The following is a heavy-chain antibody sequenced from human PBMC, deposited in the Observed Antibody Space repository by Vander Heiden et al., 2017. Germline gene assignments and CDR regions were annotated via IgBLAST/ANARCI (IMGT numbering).Heavy chain of an antibody. V-gene: IGHV3-30*04. J-gene: IGHJ4*02. Sequence: QVQLVESGGGVVQPGRSLSLSCAASGFTFSSYAMHWVRQAPGKGLEWVAVISYDGSNKYYADSVKGRFTISRDNSKNTLYLQMNSLRAEDTAVYYCARALAYGTASDYWGQGTLVTVSS. CDR3: ARALAYGTASDY. D-gene: IGHD1-1*01. CDR1: GFTFSSYA. CDR2: ISYDGSNK.